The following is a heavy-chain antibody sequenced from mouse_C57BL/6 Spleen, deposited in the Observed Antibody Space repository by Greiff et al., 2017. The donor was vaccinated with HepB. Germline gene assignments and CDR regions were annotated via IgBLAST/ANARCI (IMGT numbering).Heavy chain of an antibody. CDR2: INPNNGGT. CDR3: ARKGAYYGSLYAMDY. J-gene: IGHJ4*01. CDR1: GYTFTDYN. Sequence: EVKLQESGPELVKPGASVKIPCKASGYTFTDYNMDWVKQSHGKSLEWIGDINPNNGGTIYNQKFKGKATLTVDKSSSTAYMELRSLTSEDTAVYYCARKGAYYGSLYAMDYWGQGTSVTVSS. D-gene: IGHD1-1*01. V-gene: IGHV1-18*01.